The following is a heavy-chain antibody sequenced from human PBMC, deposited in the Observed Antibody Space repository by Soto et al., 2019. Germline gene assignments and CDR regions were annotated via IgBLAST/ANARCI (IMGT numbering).Heavy chain of an antibody. Sequence: EVQLLESGGGLVQPGGSLRLSCAASGFTFSNYAMNWVRQAPGKGLEWVSGISGSNGRTFYADSVKGRFTISRDNSRNILYLEMHSLRADDTAVYYCSKDSRAKVRVVIMPFDCWGQGTLVTVSS. CDR2: ISGSNGRT. V-gene: IGHV3-23*01. J-gene: IGHJ4*02. D-gene: IGHD3-10*01. CDR3: SKDSRAKVRVVIMPFDC. CDR1: GFTFSNYA.